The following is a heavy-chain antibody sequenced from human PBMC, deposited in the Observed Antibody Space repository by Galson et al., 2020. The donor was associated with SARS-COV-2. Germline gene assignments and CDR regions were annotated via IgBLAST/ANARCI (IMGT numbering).Heavy chain of an antibody. CDR3: AGRRIVIAVAGFDY. CDR2: IYWDDDK. D-gene: IGHD6-19*01. Sequence: KMSGPTLVKPTQTLTLTCTFSGFSLSTSGLGVGWIRQPPGKALEWLALIYWDDDKRYSPSLKSRLTITKDTSKNQVVLTMTNMDPVDTATYYCAGRRIVIAVAGFDYWGQGTLVTVSS. CDR1: GFSLSTSGLG. V-gene: IGHV2-5*02. J-gene: IGHJ4*02.